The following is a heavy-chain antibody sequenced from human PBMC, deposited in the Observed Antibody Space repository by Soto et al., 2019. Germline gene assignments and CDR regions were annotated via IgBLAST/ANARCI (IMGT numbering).Heavy chain of an antibody. CDR1: GYTFTSYH. V-gene: IGHV1-46*01. Sequence: QVQVVQSGTEVRKPGASVKVSCKASGYTFTSYHMHWVRQAPGQGLEWMGIINPSLGRTNYAQKFQGRVAMTWDTSTTTFYMELNSLRSDDTAVYYCARAPYSSTSFFFDYWGQGTLVTVSS. J-gene: IGHJ4*02. CDR3: ARAPYSSTSFFFDY. D-gene: IGHD6-6*01. CDR2: INPSLGRT.